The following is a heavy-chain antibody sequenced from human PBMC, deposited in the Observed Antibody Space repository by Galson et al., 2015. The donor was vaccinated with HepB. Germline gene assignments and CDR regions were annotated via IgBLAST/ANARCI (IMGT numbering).Heavy chain of an antibody. J-gene: IGHJ6*02. Sequence: TLSLTCSVSGGSISSSNYFWAWIRQPPGEGLEWIGSLYSGNTYYHPSLKSRVNISADTSKSQISLKLSSVTAADTAIYYCAKNPPGGDYSFQGMDVWGQGTTVTVSS. CDR3: AKNPPGGDYSFQGMDV. CDR1: GGSISSSNYF. D-gene: IGHD2-15*01. V-gene: IGHV4-39*07. CDR2: LYSGNT.